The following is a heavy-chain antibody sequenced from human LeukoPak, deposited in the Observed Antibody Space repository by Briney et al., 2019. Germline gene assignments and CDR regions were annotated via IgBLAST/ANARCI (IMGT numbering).Heavy chain of an antibody. V-gene: IGHV1-46*01. D-gene: IGHD3-22*01. CDR2: INPSGGST. J-gene: IGHJ4*02. CDR3: ARDGVPYYDSSGYHFDY. Sequence: ASVKVSCKASGYTFTSYYMHWVRQALGQGLEWMGIINPSGGSTSNAQKFQGRVTMTRDTSTSTVYMELSSLRSEDTAVYYCARDGVPYYDSSGYHFDYWGQGTLVTVSS. CDR1: GYTFTSYY.